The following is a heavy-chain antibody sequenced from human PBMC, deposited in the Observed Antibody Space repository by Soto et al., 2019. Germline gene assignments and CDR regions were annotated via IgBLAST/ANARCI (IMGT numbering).Heavy chain of an antibody. J-gene: IGHJ4*02. CDR3: AKDKEGLRYFDWPQFDY. V-gene: IGHV3-23*01. CDR2: ISGSGGST. CDR1: GFTFSSYA. Sequence: GESLKISCAASGFTFSSYAMSWVRQAPGKGLEWVSAISGSGGSTYYADSVKGRFTISRDNSKNTLYLQMNSLRAEDTAVYYCAKDKEGLRYFDWPQFDYWGQGTLVTVSS. D-gene: IGHD3-9*01.